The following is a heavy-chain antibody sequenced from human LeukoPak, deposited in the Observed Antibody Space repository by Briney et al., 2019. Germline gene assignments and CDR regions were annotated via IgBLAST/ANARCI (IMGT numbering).Heavy chain of an antibody. J-gene: IGHJ6*02. D-gene: IGHD4-17*01. CDR2: IYYSGST. V-gene: IGHV4-31*03. CDR1: GGSISSGGYY. Sequence: PSETLSLTCTVSGGSISSGGYYWSWIRQHPGKGLEWIGYIYYSGSTYYNPSLKSRVTISVDTSKNQFSLKLSSETAADTAVYYCARETEDYAYYYGMDVWGQGTTVTVSS. CDR3: ARETEDYAYYYGMDV.